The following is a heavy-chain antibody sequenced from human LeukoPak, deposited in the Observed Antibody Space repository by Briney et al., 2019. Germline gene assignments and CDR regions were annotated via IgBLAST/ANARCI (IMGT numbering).Heavy chain of an antibody. V-gene: IGHV3-48*03. Sequence: PGGSLRLSCAASGFTFSTYEMNWVRQAPGKGLEWVSYISSSGSNIYYTDSLKGRITISRDNARNSLYLQMNSLRAEDTAVYFCARSRKGDDFFDYWGQGTLVTVSS. D-gene: IGHD3-10*01. J-gene: IGHJ4*02. CDR3: ARSRKGDDFFDY. CDR2: ISSSGSNI. CDR1: GFTFSTYE.